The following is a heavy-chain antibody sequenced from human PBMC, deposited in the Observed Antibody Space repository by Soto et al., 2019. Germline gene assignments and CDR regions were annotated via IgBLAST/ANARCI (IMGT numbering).Heavy chain of an antibody. CDR1: GYTFTSYD. CDR3: ARGPGLYCSGGSCSARRNYYYYYMDV. CDR2: MNPNSGNT. Sequence: ASVKVSCKASGYTFTSYDINWVRHATGQGLEWMGWMNPNSGNTGYAQKFQGRVTMTRNTSISTAYMELSSLRSEDTAVYYCARGPGLYCSGGSCSARRNYYYYYMDVWGKGTTVTVSS. V-gene: IGHV1-8*01. D-gene: IGHD2-15*01. J-gene: IGHJ6*03.